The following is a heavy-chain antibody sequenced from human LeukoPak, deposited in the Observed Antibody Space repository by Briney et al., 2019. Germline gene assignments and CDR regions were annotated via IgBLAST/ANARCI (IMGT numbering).Heavy chain of an antibody. CDR1: GGSISSSY. J-gene: IGHJ5*02. V-gene: IGHV4-59*01. Sequence: SETLSLTCSVSGGSISSSYWSWIRQPPGKRLEWIGCIHYGGNTKYNPSLESRVTISLDASKNQFSLRLSSVTAADTAVYYCASGFYDNSGYSNWFDPWGQGTLVTVSS. D-gene: IGHD3-22*01. CDR3: ASGFYDNSGYSNWFDP. CDR2: IHYGGNT.